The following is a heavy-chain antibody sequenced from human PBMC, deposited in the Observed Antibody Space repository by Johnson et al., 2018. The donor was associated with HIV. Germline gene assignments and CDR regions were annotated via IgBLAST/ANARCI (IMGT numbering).Heavy chain of an antibody. D-gene: IGHD5-12*01. CDR2: ISSSGSTI. CDR1: GFTVSSNY. J-gene: IGHJ3*02. Sequence: QVQLVESGGGVVQPGKSLRLSCAASGFTVSSNYMSWVRQAPGKGLEWVSYISSSGSTIYYADSVKGRFTISRDNAKNSLYLQMNSLRAEDTAVYYCARGGSGFSFDIWGQGTMVTVSS. CDR3: ARGGSGFSFDI. V-gene: IGHV3-11*04.